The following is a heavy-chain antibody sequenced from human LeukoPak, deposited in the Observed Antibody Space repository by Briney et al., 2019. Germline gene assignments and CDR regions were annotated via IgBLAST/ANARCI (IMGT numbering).Heavy chain of an antibody. Sequence: GASVKVSCKASGYTFTGYYMHWVRQAPGQGLEWMGWINPNSGGTNYAQKFQGRVTMTRDTSISTAYMELSRLRSDDPAVYYCARFYYWRQFCSGGSCSSTSYGMDVWGQGTTVTVSS. D-gene: IGHD2-15*01. CDR2: INPNSGGT. CDR1: GYTFTGYY. J-gene: IGHJ6*02. V-gene: IGHV1-2*02. CDR3: ARFYYWRQFCSGGSCSSTSYGMDV.